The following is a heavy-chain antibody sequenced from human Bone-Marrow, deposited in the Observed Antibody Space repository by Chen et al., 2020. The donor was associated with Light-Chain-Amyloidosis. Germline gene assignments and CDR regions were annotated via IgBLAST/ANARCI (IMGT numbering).Heavy chain of an antibody. Sequence: QVQLVESGGGVVQPGRSLRLSCVASGCIFSDYAMHLVRQAPGKGLEWVALISNDGSNDLYADSVKGRFTVSRENSKNTLYVQMNRLRAEDTAVYYCAREFGRHCSVGNCYSGYFDYWGQGTLVTVSS. CDR2: ISNDGSND. CDR3: AREFGRHCSVGNCYSGYFDY. J-gene: IGHJ4*02. V-gene: IGHV3-30*04. D-gene: IGHD2-15*01. CDR1: GCIFSDYA.